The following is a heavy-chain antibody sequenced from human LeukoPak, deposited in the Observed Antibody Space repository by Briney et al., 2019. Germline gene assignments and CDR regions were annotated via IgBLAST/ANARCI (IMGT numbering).Heavy chain of an antibody. CDR2: IKQDGSEK. CDR1: GFTFSGYW. Sequence: GGSLRLSCAASGFTFSGYWMSWVRQAPGKGLEWVANIKQDGSEKYYVDSVKGRFTISRDNAKNSLYLQMNSLRAEDTAVYYCARGRYSGYDWHFDYWGQGTLVTVSS. D-gene: IGHD5-12*01. CDR3: ARGRYSGYDWHFDY. J-gene: IGHJ4*02. V-gene: IGHV3-7*01.